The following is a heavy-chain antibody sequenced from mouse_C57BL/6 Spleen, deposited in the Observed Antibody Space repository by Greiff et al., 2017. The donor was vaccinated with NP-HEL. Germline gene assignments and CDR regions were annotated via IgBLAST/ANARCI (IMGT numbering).Heavy chain of an antibody. D-gene: IGHD2-1*01. CDR1: GYTFTSYT. Sequence: QVQLQQSGAELARPGASVKMSCKASGYTFTSYTMHWVKQRPGQGLEWIGYINPSSGYTKYNQKFKDKATLTADKSSSTAYMQLSSLTSEDSAVYYCARGRGNYAWFSYWGQGTLVTVSA. CDR3: ARGRGNYAWFSY. V-gene: IGHV1-4*01. J-gene: IGHJ3*01. CDR2: INPSSGYT.